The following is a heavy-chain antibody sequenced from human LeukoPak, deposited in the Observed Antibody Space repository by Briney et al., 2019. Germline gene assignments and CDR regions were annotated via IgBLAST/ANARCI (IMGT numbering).Heavy chain of an antibody. D-gene: IGHD3-3*01. CDR3: AKDMGSGLGAFDI. CDR1: GFTFSQSW. V-gene: IGHV3-74*01. Sequence: GGSLRLSCAGSGFTFSQSWMHWVRQAPGKGLVWVSRINSDGSSTTYGDSVKGRFTISRDNVKNSLYLQMNSLRAEDMALYYCAKDMGSGLGAFDIWGQGTMVTVSS. J-gene: IGHJ3*02. CDR2: INSDGSST.